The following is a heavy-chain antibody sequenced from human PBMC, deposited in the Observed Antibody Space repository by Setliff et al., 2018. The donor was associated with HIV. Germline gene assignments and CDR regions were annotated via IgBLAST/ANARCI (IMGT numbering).Heavy chain of an antibody. Sequence: AASVKVSCKASGGTFTSCFLHWVRQAPGQGLEYMGIINPSDGSADYVEKFQDRVTITRDTSTSTVYMEMSSLRSEDTAIYYCAKEYHTAATGTRVANYFDYWGQGTLVTVSS. V-gene: IGHV1-46*01. CDR3: AKEYHTAATGTRVANYFDY. CDR2: INPSDGSA. CDR1: GGTFTSCF. D-gene: IGHD6-13*01. J-gene: IGHJ4*02.